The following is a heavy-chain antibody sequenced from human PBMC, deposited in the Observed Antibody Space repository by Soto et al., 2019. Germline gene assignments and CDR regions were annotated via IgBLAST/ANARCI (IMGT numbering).Heavy chain of an antibody. CDR1: GGSISSGGYY. Sequence: SETLSLTCTVSGGSISSGGYYWSWIRQHPGKGLEWIGYIYYSGSTYYNPSLKSRVTISVDTSKNQFSLKLSSVTAADTAVYYCARSIFGVVSYWFDPWGQGTLVTVSS. J-gene: IGHJ5*02. D-gene: IGHD3-3*01. V-gene: IGHV4-31*03. CDR2: IYYSGST. CDR3: ARSIFGVVSYWFDP.